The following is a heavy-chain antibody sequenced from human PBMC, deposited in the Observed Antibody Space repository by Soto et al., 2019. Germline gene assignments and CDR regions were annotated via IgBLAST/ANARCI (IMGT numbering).Heavy chain of an antibody. Sequence: QVQLVQSGAEVKKPGSSVKVSCKASGGTFSSYAISWVRQAPGQGLEWMGGIIPIFGTANYAPKFQGRVTITADESTSTAYMELSSLRSEDTDVYYCARESRYCSGGSCYFLPGIDYWGQGTLVTVSS. D-gene: IGHD2-15*01. J-gene: IGHJ4*02. CDR3: ARESRYCSGGSCYFLPGIDY. V-gene: IGHV1-69*12. CDR2: IIPIFGTA. CDR1: GGTFSSYA.